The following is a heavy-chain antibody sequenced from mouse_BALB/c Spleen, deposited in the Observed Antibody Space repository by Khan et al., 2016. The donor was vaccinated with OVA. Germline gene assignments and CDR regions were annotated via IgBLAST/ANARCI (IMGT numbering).Heavy chain of an antibody. Sequence: QIQLVQSGAELLRPGTSVKMSCKAGGYTFTNYLIGWVKQRPGHGLEWIGDIYPGVYYTNYNEKFKGKATLTTDTSSSTVFMQLSSLTFEDSAIDYCSRYPSWYIDVWGAGTTVTVSS. J-gene: IGHJ1*01. CDR2: IYPGVYYT. CDR1: GYTFTNYL. CDR3: SRYPSWYIDV. V-gene: IGHV1-63*02.